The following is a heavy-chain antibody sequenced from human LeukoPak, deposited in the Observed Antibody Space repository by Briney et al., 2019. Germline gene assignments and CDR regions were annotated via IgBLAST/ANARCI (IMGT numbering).Heavy chain of an antibody. D-gene: IGHD6-13*01. CDR1: GDSTSSYY. Sequence: PSETLSLTCTVTGDSTSSYYWSWIRQPPGKGLQWIGYIYYAGSTSYNPSLKSRVTISVDTSKNQFSLRLSSVTAADTAIFYCARGKAAAGSLRFDYGGQGTLVTVSS. CDR2: IYYAGST. V-gene: IGHV4-59*01. CDR3: ARGKAAAGSLRFDY. J-gene: IGHJ4*02.